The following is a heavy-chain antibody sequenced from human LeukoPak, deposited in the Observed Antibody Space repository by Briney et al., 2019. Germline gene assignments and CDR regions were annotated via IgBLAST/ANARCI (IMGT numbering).Heavy chain of an antibody. CDR1: GGSISSSSYY. J-gene: IGHJ4*02. D-gene: IGHD5-18*01. Sequence: PSQTLSLTCTVSGGSISSSSYYWGWIRQPPGKGLEWIGSIYFSGTTYYNPSLKSRVTMSADTSKSQFCLKLSSVTAAATAAFSCARHSSVYSYGHRPFDYWGQGTLVTVSS. CDR3: ARHSSVYSYGHRPFDY. V-gene: IGHV4-39*01. CDR2: IYFSGTT.